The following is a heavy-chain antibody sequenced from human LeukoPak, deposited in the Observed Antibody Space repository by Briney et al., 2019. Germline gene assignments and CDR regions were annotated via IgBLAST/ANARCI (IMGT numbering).Heavy chain of an antibody. D-gene: IGHD6-19*01. CDR1: GGSISSYY. J-gene: IGHJ4*02. Sequence: TSETLSLTCTVSGGSISSYYWSWIRQPAGKGLEWIGRIYTSGSTNYNPSLKSRVTMSVDTSKNQFSLKLSSVTAADTAVYYCARTTREYSSGWRTRGFDYWGQGTLVTVSS. CDR3: ARTTREYSSGWRTRGFDY. CDR2: IYTSGST. V-gene: IGHV4-4*07.